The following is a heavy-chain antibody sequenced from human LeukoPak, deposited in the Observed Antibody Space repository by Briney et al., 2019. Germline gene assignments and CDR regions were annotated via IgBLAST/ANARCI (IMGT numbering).Heavy chain of an antibody. J-gene: IGHJ4*02. Sequence: GGSLRLSCAVSRFAFSTYAMTWVRQAPGQGLEYVSTISSNGADTYYADSGKGRFTISRDNSKNALYLQMNSLRIEDTAVYYCANYRKPQGLDYWGQGTLVTVSS. CDR3: ANYRKPQGLDY. CDR2: ISSNGADT. D-gene: IGHD1-14*01. V-gene: IGHV3-23*01. CDR1: RFAFSTYA.